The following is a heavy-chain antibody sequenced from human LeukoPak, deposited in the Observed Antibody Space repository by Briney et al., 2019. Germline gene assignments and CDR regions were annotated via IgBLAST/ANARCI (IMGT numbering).Heavy chain of an antibody. J-gene: IGHJ4*02. V-gene: IGHV3-21*04. Sequence: GGSLRLSCAASGLTFRKYSMNWVRQAPGKGLEWVSSITGSTDYIYYADSVKGRFTISRDNSKNTLYLQMNNLRAEDTAVYYCARDGTPYYYDSSGYSNFDYWGQGTLVTVSS. CDR1: GLTFRKYS. CDR3: ARDGTPYYYDSSGYSNFDY. D-gene: IGHD3-22*01. CDR2: ITGSTDYI.